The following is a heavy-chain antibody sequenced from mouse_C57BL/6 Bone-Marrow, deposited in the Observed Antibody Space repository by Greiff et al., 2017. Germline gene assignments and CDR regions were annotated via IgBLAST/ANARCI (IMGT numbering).Heavy chain of an antibody. CDR2: IWSDGST. J-gene: IGHJ4*01. D-gene: IGHD2-5*01. Sequence: VKLMESGPGLVAPSQSLSITCTVSGFSLTSYGVHWVRQPPGKGLEWLVVIWSDGSTTYNSALKSRLSISKDNSKSQVFLKMNSLQTDDTAMYYCASYSNYAYAMDYWGQGTSVTVSS. CDR1: GFSLTSYG. CDR3: ASYSNYAYAMDY. V-gene: IGHV2-6*03.